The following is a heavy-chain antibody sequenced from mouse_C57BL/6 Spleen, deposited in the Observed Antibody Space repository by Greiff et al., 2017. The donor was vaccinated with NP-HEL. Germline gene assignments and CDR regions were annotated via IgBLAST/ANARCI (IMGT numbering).Heavy chain of an antibody. CDR1: GYTFTSYW. V-gene: IGHV1-55*01. Sequence: VQLQQPGAELVKPGASVKMSCKASGYTFTSYWITWVKQRPGQGLEWIGDIYPGSGSTNYNEKFKSKATLTVDTSSSTAYMQLSSLTSEDSAVYYCASGITTVVQSHYYAMDYWGQGTSVTVSS. J-gene: IGHJ4*01. CDR3: ASGITTVVQSHYYAMDY. D-gene: IGHD1-1*01. CDR2: IYPGSGST.